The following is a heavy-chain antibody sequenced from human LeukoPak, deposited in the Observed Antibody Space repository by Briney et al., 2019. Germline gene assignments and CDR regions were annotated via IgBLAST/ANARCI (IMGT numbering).Heavy chain of an antibody. CDR1: GFTFSSYA. CDR2: IGVSAGST. J-gene: IGHJ3*02. CDR3: ARLSSWVFEI. Sequence: GGSLRLSCAASGFTFSSYAMSWVRQAPGKGLEWVSAIGVSAGSTYYADFAKGRFTISRDNSKNTVYLQMNSLRAEDTAVYFCARLSSWVFEIWGQGTMVTVSS. V-gene: IGHV3-23*01. D-gene: IGHD2-21*02.